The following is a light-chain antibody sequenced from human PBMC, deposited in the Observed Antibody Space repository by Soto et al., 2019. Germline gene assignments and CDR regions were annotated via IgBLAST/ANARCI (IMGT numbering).Light chain of an antibody. CDR2: GAS. V-gene: IGKV3-20*01. J-gene: IGKJ3*01. Sequence: EIVLTQSPGTLSLSPGERATLSCRASQSVSSSYLAWYQQKPGQAPRLLIYGASSRATGIPDRFSGSGSGTDFTLTISRLEPEDSEVYYCQQYGSSPFTFGPGTKVDIK. CDR1: QSVSSSY. CDR3: QQYGSSPFT.